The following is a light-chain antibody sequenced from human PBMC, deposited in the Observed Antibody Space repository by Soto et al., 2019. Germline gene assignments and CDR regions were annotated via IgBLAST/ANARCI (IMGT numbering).Light chain of an antibody. V-gene: IGLV2-8*01. CDR3: SSHGGSNNPYV. CDR2: DVT. J-gene: IGLJ1*01. CDR1: SSDIGGYNF. Sequence: QSALTQPPSASGSPGQSVAISCTGTSSDIGGYNFVSWYQQHLGKAPKLMIYDVTKRPSGVPDRFSGSKSGNTATLIVSGLQAEDEADYYCSSHGGSNNPYVFGPGTKLTVL.